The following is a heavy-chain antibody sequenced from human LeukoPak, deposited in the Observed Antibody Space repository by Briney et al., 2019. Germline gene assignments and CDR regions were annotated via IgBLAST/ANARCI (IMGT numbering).Heavy chain of an antibody. CDR3: AKDFSNLYFGMDV. J-gene: IGHJ6*02. Sequence: GGSLRLSCAASGFTFSSFAMTWVRQAPGKGLEWVSTISGGGGSTYYADSVKGRFTISRDNSKNTLYLQMIILRAEDTAVYYCAKDFSNLYFGMDVWGQGTTVTVSS. CDR2: ISGGGGST. CDR1: GFTFSSFA. V-gene: IGHV3-23*01.